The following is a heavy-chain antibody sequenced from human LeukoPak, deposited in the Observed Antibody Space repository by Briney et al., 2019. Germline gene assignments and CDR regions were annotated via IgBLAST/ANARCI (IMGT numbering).Heavy chain of an antibody. CDR1: GFTFSSYG. D-gene: IGHD7-27*01. J-gene: IGHJ3*02. CDR2: IGTAGDT. V-gene: IGHV3-13*04. CDR3: ARGPSGSHAFDI. Sequence: GGSLILSCAASGFTFSSYGMHWVRQATGKGLEWVSAIGTAGDTYYPGSVKGRFTISRENAKNSLYLQMNSLRAVDTAVYYCARGPSGSHAFDIWGQGTMVTVSS.